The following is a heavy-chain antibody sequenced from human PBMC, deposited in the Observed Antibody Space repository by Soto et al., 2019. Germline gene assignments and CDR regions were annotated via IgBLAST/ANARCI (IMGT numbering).Heavy chain of an antibody. CDR3: AREDDYGDYDRYYYGMDV. V-gene: IGHV1-46*03. J-gene: IGHJ6*02. Sequence: QVQLVQSGAEVKKPGASVKVSCKASGYTFTSYYMHWVRQAPGQGLEWMGIINPSGGSTSYAQKFQGRVTRTRDTSTSTVYMELSSLRAEDTAVYYWAREDDYGDYDRYYYGMDVWGQGTTVTVSS. CDR1: GYTFTSYY. D-gene: IGHD4-17*01. CDR2: INPSGGST.